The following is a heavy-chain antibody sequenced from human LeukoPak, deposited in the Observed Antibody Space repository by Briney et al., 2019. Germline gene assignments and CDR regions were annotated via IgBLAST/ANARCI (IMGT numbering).Heavy chain of an antibody. Sequence: GGSLRLSCAASGFTFSTYAMAWVRQAPGKGLEWVSTISSGGDNTYYADSVRGRFTISRDISKSTLFLQMNSLRDEDTAVYYCAKVLYSGSLSYWGQGTLVTVSS. J-gene: IGHJ4*02. CDR2: ISSGGDNT. D-gene: IGHD1-26*01. CDR1: GFTFSTYA. V-gene: IGHV3-23*01. CDR3: AKVLYSGSLSY.